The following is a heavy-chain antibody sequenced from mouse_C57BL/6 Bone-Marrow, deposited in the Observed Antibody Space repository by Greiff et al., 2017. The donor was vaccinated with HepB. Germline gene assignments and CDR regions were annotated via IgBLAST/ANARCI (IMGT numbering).Heavy chain of an antibody. Sequence: VQLQQSGAELARPGASVKLSCKASGYTFTSYGISWVKQRTGQGLEWIGEIYPRSGNTYYNEKFKGKATLTADKSSSTAYMELRSLTSEDSAVYFCAREGEGSSSPLAMDYWGQGTSVTVSS. D-gene: IGHD1-1*01. CDR3: AREGEGSSSPLAMDY. J-gene: IGHJ4*01. CDR2: IYPRSGNT. V-gene: IGHV1-81*01. CDR1: GYTFTSYG.